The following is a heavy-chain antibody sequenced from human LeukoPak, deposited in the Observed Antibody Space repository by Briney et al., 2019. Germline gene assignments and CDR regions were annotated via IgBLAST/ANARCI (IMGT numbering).Heavy chain of an antibody. CDR3: TRETTSVRGNPLFGY. V-gene: IGHV3-49*04. CDR2: IRSKAYGETT. CDR1: GFTFGDYG. Sequence: PGGSLRLSCKASGFTFGDYGMSWVRQAPGKRLEWVGFIRSKAYGETTEYAASVQGRFTISRDESKSIAYLQMNSLKTEDTAVYYCTRETTSVRGNPLFGYWGQGTLVTVSS. J-gene: IGHJ4*02. D-gene: IGHD3-10*01.